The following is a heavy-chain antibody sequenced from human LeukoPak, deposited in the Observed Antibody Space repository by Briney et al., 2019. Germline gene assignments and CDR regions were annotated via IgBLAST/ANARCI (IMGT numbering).Heavy chain of an antibody. CDR1: EFNVNDYY. Sequence: PGVSQRLSCGASEFNVNDYYMSWVRQAPGKGLEWISDIGGSDSIVAYAGSVEGRFTISRDIAKNSLFLQMNSLRADDTAVYYCARELVAGTFDHWGQGILVTVSS. CDR2: IGGSDSIV. CDR3: ARELVAGTFDH. V-gene: IGHV3-11*01. J-gene: IGHJ4*02. D-gene: IGHD1-7*01.